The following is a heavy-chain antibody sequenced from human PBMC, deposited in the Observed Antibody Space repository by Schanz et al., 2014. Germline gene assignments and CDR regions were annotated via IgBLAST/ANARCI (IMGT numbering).Heavy chain of an antibody. J-gene: IGHJ4*02. V-gene: IGHV3-66*02. CDR1: GFTISSNY. D-gene: IGHD3-10*01. Sequence: DVQLVESGGGLAQPGGSLRLSCAASGFTISSNYMSWVRQAPGKGLEWVSVIYSGGYTYLADSVKGRFTISRDNSKNTLYLQMNSLRAEDTAVYYCAKVGLYYYGSGFDYWGQGTLVTVSS. CDR2: IYSGGYT. CDR3: AKVGLYYYGSGFDY.